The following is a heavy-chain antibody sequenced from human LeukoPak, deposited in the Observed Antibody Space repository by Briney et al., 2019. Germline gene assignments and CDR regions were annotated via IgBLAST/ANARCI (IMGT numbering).Heavy chain of an antibody. D-gene: IGHD6-19*01. J-gene: IGHJ4*02. V-gene: IGHV3-30*02. CDR2: IRYDGSNK. CDR3: AKVNSSGWPYFDY. CDR1: GFTFSSYG. Sequence: PGGSLRLSCAASGFTFSSYGMHWVRQAPGKGLEGVAFIRYDGSNKYYADSVKGRFTISRDNSKNTLYLQMNSLRAEDTAVYYCAKVNSSGWPYFDYWGQGTLVTVSS.